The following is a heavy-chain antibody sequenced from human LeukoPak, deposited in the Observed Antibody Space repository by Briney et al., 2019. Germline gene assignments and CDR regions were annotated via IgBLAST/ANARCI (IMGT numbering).Heavy chain of an antibody. D-gene: IGHD5-12*01. V-gene: IGHV3-11*06. J-gene: IGHJ4*02. CDR2: ISSSSSYT. CDR3: ARVGGYPYYFDY. Sequence: GGSLRLSCAASGFTFSDYYMSWIRRAPGKGLEWVSYISSSSSYTNYADSVKGRFTISRDNAKNSLYLQMNSLRAEDTAVYYCARVGGYPYYFDYWGQGTLVTVSS. CDR1: GFTFSDYY.